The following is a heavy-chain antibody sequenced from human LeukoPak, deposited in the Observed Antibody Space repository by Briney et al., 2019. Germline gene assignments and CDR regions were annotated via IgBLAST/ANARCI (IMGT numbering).Heavy chain of an antibody. D-gene: IGHD6-19*01. Sequence: GGSLRLSCAGSGFTFSNAWMSWVRQAPGKGLEWVSGTSGSGRSIHYADSVKGRFTISRDNSKNTLYLQMNSLRADDTAVYYCAKDMNSWRDGSGLGDYFDYWGQGTLVTVSS. CDR3: AKDMNSWRDGSGLGDYFDY. J-gene: IGHJ4*02. CDR1: GFTFSNAW. CDR2: TSGSGRSI. V-gene: IGHV3-23*01.